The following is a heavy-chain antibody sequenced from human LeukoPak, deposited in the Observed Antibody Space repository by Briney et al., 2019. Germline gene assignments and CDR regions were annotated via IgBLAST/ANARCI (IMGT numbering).Heavy chain of an antibody. J-gene: IGHJ4*02. V-gene: IGHV1-46*01. CDR1: GYTFTINY. CDR3: ARDQEGFDY. CDR2: IYPRDGST. Sequence: GASVKVSCKASGYTFTINYIHWVRQAPGQGPEWMGMIYPRDGSTSYAQKFQGRVTVTRDTSTSTVHMELSGLRSEDTAVYYCARDQEGFDYWGQGTLVTVSS.